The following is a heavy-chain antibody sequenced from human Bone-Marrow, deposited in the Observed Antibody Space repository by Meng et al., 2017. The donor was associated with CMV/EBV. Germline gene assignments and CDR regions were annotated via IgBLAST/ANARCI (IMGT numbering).Heavy chain of an antibody. Sequence: GESLKISCAASGFTFSSFSMNWVRQAPGKGLEWVSSISSSSGYIYYADSVKGRFTISRDNAKNSLYLQMNSLRADDTAVYYCARLEVVVVPAAIRNYYYYGMDVWGQGTTVTVSS. V-gene: IGHV3-21*01. CDR3: ARLEVVVVPAAIRNYYYYGMDV. J-gene: IGHJ6*02. CDR1: GFTFSSFS. D-gene: IGHD2-2*02. CDR2: ISSSSGYI.